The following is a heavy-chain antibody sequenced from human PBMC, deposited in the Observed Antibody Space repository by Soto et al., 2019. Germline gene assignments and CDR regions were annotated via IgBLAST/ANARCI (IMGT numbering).Heavy chain of an antibody. CDR3: ARAKGAVAAAGTGWFDP. V-gene: IGHV4-34*01. D-gene: IGHD6-13*01. J-gene: IGHJ5*02. CDR1: GGSFSGYY. Sequence: SETLSLTCAVYGGSFSGYYWSWIRQPPGKGLEWIGEINHSGSTNYNPSLKSRVTISVDTSKNQFSLKLSSVTAADTAVYYCARAKGAVAAAGTGWFDPWGQGTLVTVSS. CDR2: INHSGST.